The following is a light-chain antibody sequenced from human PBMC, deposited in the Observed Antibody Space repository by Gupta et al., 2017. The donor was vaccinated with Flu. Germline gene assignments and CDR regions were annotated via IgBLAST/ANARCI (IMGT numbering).Light chain of an antibody. CDR3: SSYTSSSTLEVV. V-gene: IGLV2-14*04. J-gene: IGLJ2*01. Sequence: TISCTRTRSDVGGDNYVSWYQQHPGKAPNLMIYDVSNRPSGVSNRFSGSKSGNTASLTISGLQAEDEADYYCSSYTSSSTLEVVFGGGTKLTVL. CDR1: RSDVGGDNY. CDR2: DVS.